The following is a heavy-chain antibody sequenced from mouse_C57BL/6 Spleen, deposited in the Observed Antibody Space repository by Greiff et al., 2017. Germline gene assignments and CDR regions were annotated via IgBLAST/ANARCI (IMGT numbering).Heavy chain of an antibody. CDR3: ARLVGRGYYFDY. CDR1: GYTFTDYN. V-gene: IGHV1-22*01. D-gene: IGHD1-1*02. CDR2: INPNNGGT. J-gene: IGHJ2*01. Sequence: EVQLQQSGPELVKPVASVKMSCKASGYTFTDYNMHWVKQSHGKSLEWIGYINPNNGGTSYNQKFKGKATLTVNKSSSTAYMELRSLTSEDSAVYYCARLVGRGYYFDYWGQGTTLTVSA.